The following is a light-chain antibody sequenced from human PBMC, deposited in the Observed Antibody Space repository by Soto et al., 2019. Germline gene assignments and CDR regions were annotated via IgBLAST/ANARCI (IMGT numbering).Light chain of an antibody. CDR2: EVS. Sequence: QSVLTQPASVSGSPGQSIAISCTGTSGDVGAYDYVSWYQHHPDKAPKLMIYEVSNRPSGVSDRFSGSKSVYTATLTISGLQAEDEADYYCASHTTSDTRVFGTGTEVTVL. V-gene: IGLV2-14*01. CDR3: ASHTTSDTRV. J-gene: IGLJ1*01. CDR1: SGDVGAYDY.